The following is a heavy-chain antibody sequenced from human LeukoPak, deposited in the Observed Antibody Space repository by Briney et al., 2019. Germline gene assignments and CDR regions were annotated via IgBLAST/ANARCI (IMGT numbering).Heavy chain of an antibody. CDR2: IYNSGST. D-gene: IGHD3-10*01. CDR1: GGSISSYY. Sequence: SETLSLTCTVSGGSISSYYWSWIRQPPGKGLEWIGYIYNSGSTNYNPSLKSRVTISVDTSKNQFSLKLSSVTAADTAVYYCARRVTMVRGAPRWFDPWGQGTLVTVSS. CDR3: ARRVTMVRGAPRWFDP. V-gene: IGHV4-59*08. J-gene: IGHJ5*02.